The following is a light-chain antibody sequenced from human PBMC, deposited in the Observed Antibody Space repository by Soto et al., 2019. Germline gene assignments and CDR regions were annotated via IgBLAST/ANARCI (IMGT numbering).Light chain of an antibody. Sequence: QSALTQPPSASGSPGQSVTISCTGTSSDVGGYNYVSWYQQHPGKAPKLMIYDVSTRPSGVPDRFSGSKSGTTASLTISGLQAEDEADYYCCSYAGSPYVFGTGTKVTVL. CDR2: DVS. CDR3: CSYAGSPYV. V-gene: IGLV2-8*01. J-gene: IGLJ1*01. CDR1: SSDVGGYNY.